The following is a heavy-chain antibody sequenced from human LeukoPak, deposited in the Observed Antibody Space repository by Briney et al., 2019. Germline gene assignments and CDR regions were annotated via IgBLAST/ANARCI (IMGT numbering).Heavy chain of an antibody. CDR2: IDQSGSEI. V-gene: IGHV3-7*01. D-gene: IGHD5-18*01. Sequence: GGSLRLSCTASGFIFRNYWMKWVRQSPGQGLEWVANIDQSGSEIHYVDSVRGRFTISRDDAKNSVYLQMSNLRVEDTAIYYCARDSRIPPVGFDPWGQGTLVTVSS. J-gene: IGHJ5*02. CDR1: GFIFRNYW. CDR3: ARDSRIPPVGFDP.